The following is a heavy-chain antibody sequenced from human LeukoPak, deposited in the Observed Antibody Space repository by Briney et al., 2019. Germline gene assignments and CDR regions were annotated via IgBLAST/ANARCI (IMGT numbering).Heavy chain of an antibody. Sequence: GGSLRLSCAASGFTFSSYAMHWVRQAPGKGLDWAAVISSDGNTQYYADSVKGRFTISRDNSNNTLYPQMNSLRADDTAIYYCARRRIVGSTDDAFDIWGQGTMVTLSS. CDR1: GFTFSSYA. CDR2: ISSDGNTQ. D-gene: IGHD1-26*01. CDR3: ARRRIVGSTDDAFDI. V-gene: IGHV3-30-3*01. J-gene: IGHJ3*02.